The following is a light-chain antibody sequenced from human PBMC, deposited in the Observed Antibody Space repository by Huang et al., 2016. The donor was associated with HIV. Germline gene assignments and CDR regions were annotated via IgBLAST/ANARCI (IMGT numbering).Light chain of an antibody. V-gene: IGKV3-15*01. J-gene: IGKJ2*01. CDR2: GAS. Sequence: EIVMTQSPATLSVSPGERVNLSCRASETVDSQLAWYQPKPGQAPRLLLYGASTRATNIPPRFSGSGFGTRFTLTISSLQSEDFAIYYCQQYYSWPPFTFGQGTKLEIK. CDR1: ETVDSQ. CDR3: QQYYSWPPFT.